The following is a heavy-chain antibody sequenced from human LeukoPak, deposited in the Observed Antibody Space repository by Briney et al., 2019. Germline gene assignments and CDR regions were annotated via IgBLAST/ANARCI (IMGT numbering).Heavy chain of an antibody. D-gene: IGHD3-10*01. Sequence: SETLSLTCTVSGGSISGYYCSWVRQPPGKEMEWIGYVYSSGNTNYKPSLKSGVTLSVDTSKTHFSLKLVSVTAADTAVYYCARHPPSSAGAYDIWGQGTMVTVSS. J-gene: IGHJ3*02. V-gene: IGHV4-59*08. CDR3: ARHPPSSAGAYDI. CDR2: VYSSGNT. CDR1: GGSISGYY.